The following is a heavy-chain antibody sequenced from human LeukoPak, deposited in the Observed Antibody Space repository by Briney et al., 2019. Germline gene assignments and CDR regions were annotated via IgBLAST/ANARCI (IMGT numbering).Heavy chain of an antibody. Sequence: GGSLRLSCADSGFTFSNYAMHWVRQTPGKGLEWVAVISYDGSTKYYADSVKGRFIISRDNSKNTLYLQMSSLRAEDTAVYYCATDRGWRTSGYYLYYFEYWGQGTLVTFSS. D-gene: IGHD3-3*01. CDR2: ISYDGSTK. V-gene: IGHV3-30-3*01. CDR1: GFTFSNYA. CDR3: ATDRGWRTSGYYLYYFEY. J-gene: IGHJ4*02.